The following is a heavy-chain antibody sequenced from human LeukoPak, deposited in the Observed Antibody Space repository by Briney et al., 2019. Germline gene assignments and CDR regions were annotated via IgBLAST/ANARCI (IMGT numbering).Heavy chain of an antibody. V-gene: IGHV3-30-3*01. J-gene: IGHJ3*02. CDR2: ISYDGSNK. CDR3: ARDHARAARPDAFDI. D-gene: IGHD6-6*01. CDR1: GFTFSSYA. Sequence: PGGSLRLSCAASGFTFSSYAMHWVRQAPGKGLEWVAVISYDGSNKYYADSVKGRFTISRDNSKNTLYLQMNSLRAEDTAVYYCARDHARAARPDAFDIWGQGTMVTVSS.